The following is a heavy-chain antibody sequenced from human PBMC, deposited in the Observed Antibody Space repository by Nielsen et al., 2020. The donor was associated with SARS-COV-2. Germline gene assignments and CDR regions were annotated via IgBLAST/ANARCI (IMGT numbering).Heavy chain of an antibody. CDR2: IIPMDDIR. D-gene: IGHD5-12*01. J-gene: IGHJ2*01. Sequence: SVKVSCKASGGTFSTHSISWVRQAPGQGPEWMGRIIPMDDIRDYAQSFQGRVTITADKSTSTAYMELSSLSSEDTALYYCARSATNLIYWYFDLRGRGTLVTVSS. CDR3: ARSATNLIYWYFDL. V-gene: IGHV1-69*02. CDR1: GGTFSTHS.